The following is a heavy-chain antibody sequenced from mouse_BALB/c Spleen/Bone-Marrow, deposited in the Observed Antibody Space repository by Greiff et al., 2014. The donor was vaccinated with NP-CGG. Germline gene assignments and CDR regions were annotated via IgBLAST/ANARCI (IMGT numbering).Heavy chain of an antibody. CDR2: ISDGGSYT. CDR3: ARDRGEPGYAKDY. D-gene: IGHD2-13*01. CDR1: GFTFSDYY. J-gene: IGHJ4*01. V-gene: IGHV5-4*02. Sequence: EVKLMESGGGLVKPGGSLKLSCAASGFTFSDYYMYWVRQTPEKRLEWVATISDGGSYTYYPDSVKGRFTISRDIDKNYQYLKMSRMKSEDAALYYCARDRGEPGYAKDYWGQGTSVTVSS.